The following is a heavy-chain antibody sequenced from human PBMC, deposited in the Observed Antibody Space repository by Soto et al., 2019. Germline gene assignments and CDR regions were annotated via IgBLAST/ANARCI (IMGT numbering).Heavy chain of an antibody. CDR1: GDNVSSNSAA. CDR3: ARDYGSSSWYYYYYMDV. Sequence: PSPTHSLTCAISGDNVSSNSAASNWIRQSPSRGLEWLGRTYYRSKWYNDYAVSVKSRITINPDTSKNQFSLQLNSVTPEDTAVYFCARDYGSSSWYYYYYMDVWGKGTTVTVSS. V-gene: IGHV6-1*01. D-gene: IGHD6-13*01. J-gene: IGHJ6*03. CDR2: TYYRSKWYN.